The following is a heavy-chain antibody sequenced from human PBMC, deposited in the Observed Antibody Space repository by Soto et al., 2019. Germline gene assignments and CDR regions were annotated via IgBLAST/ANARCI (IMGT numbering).Heavy chain of an antibody. CDR2: ISGSGGST. CDR3: AKVNSNSLYYYGMDV. J-gene: IGHJ6*02. D-gene: IGHD4-4*01. Sequence: PGESLKISCAASGFTFSSYAMSWVRQAPGKGLEWVSAISGSGGSTYYADSVKGRFTISRDNSKNTLYLQMNSLRAEDTAVYYCAKVNSNSLYYYGMDVWGQGTTVTVSS. V-gene: IGHV3-23*01. CDR1: GFTFSSYA.